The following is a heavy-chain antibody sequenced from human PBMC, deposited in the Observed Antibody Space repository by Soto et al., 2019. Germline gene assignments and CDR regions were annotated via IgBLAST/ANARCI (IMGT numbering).Heavy chain of an antibody. CDR1: GGSISSGGYY. D-gene: IGHD2-2*01. CDR2: INHSGTT. Sequence: SETLSLTCTVSGGSISSGGYYWSWIRQHPGKGMEWIGEINHSGTTNYNPSLKSRVPISVDPSKNLFSLKLSFVTAADTALYYFARDPRRIVVVPAASWFDPWGQGTLVTVSS. V-gene: IGHV4-39*07. CDR3: ARDPRRIVVVPAASWFDP. J-gene: IGHJ5*02.